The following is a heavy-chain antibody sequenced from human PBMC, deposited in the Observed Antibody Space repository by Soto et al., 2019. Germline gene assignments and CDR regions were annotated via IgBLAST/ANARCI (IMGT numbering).Heavy chain of an antibody. V-gene: IGHV1-2*04. Sequence: QVQLVQSGAEVKKPGASVKVSCKASGYTFTGYYMHWVRQAPGHGLEWMGWINPNSGGTNYAQQFQGWVTMTRDTSISTAYMELSRLRSDDTAVYYCARVYSSSWDFDYWGQGTLVTVSS. CDR2: INPNSGGT. D-gene: IGHD6-13*01. CDR3: ARVYSSSWDFDY. CDR1: GYTFTGYY. J-gene: IGHJ4*02.